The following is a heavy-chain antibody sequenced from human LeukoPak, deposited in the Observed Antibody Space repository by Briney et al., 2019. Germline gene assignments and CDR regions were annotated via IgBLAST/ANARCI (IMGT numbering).Heavy chain of an antibody. J-gene: IGHJ4*02. CDR2: ISSNGGST. CDR1: GFSFSSYA. Sequence: RRSLRPSSAPSGFSFSSYAMDWDRHAPEEGLEYDSAISSNGGSTYYANSEKGRFTISRDNSKNTLYLQMGRLRAEDRAVYYYARGAAVTTNSCDYWGQGTLVTVSS. D-gene: IGHD4-17*01. V-gene: IGHV3-64*01. CDR3: ARGAAVTTNSCDY.